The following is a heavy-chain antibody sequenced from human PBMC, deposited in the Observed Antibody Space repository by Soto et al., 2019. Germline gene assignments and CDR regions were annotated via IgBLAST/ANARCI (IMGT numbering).Heavy chain of an antibody. CDR3: ARGTYGYSPVWWFDP. CDR2: ISYDGSNK. D-gene: IGHD1-26*01. V-gene: IGHV3-30-3*01. Sequence: PGGSLRLSCAASGFTFSSYAMHWVRQAPGKGLEWVAVISYDGSNKYYADSVKGRFTISRDNSKNTLYLQMNSLRAEDTAVYYCARGTYGYSPVWWFDPWGQGTLVTVSS. CDR1: GFTFSSYA. J-gene: IGHJ5*02.